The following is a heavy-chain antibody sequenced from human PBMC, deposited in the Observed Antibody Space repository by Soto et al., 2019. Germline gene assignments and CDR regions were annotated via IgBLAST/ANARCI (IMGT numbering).Heavy chain of an antibody. V-gene: IGHV1-18*01. Sequence: QVRLVQSGAEVKQPGASVKVSCKASGYAFISYGFSWVRQAPGQGLEWMGWISAYNGNTNYAQNLQGRVTMTTDTAKSTAYMELSKLRSDDTAVYYCAREGLLGYWGQGTLVTVSS. CDR3: AREGLLGY. CDR1: GYAFISYG. CDR2: ISAYNGNT. D-gene: IGHD2-15*01. J-gene: IGHJ4*02.